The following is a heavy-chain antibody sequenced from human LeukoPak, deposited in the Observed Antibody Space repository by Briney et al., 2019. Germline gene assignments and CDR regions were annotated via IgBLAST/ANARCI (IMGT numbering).Heavy chain of an antibody. CDR1: GFTFSNFA. Sequence: GGSLRLSCAASGFTFSNFAMSWVRQAPGKGLEWVSAISGSGGSVYYADSVKGRFTISRDNSKNTLYLQMKSLRSDDTAVYYCARGPKRSYDFWNFDYWGQGTLVTVSS. CDR3: ARGPKRSYDFWNFDY. V-gene: IGHV3-23*01. CDR2: ISGSGGSV. J-gene: IGHJ4*02. D-gene: IGHD3-3*01.